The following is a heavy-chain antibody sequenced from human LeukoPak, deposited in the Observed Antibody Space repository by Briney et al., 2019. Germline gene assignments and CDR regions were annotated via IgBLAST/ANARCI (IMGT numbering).Heavy chain of an antibody. Sequence: PGGSLRLSCAASGFTFSSYGMHWVRQAPGKGLEGVSFIRYDGSNEYYADSVRGRFTISRDNSENTLYLQMNSLRSEDTAVYYCARGVRGVIPYYYYYMDVWGKGTTVTVSS. J-gene: IGHJ6*03. D-gene: IGHD3-10*01. CDR2: IRYDGSNE. CDR1: GFTFSSYG. V-gene: IGHV3-30*02. CDR3: ARGVRGVIPYYYYYMDV.